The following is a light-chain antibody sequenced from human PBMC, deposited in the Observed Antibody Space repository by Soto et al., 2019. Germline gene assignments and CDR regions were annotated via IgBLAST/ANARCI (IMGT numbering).Light chain of an antibody. CDR1: QSISKY. CDR2: AAS. Sequence: DFQMTQSPSSLSASIGDRVTITCRASQSISKYLNWYQQKQGKAPKLLIYAASHLQRGVPSRFRGSGSGTDFTLTISSLQPEDFATYYCQQSYNVFSWTFGQGTKVDIK. J-gene: IGKJ1*01. CDR3: QQSYNVFSWT. V-gene: IGKV1-39*01.